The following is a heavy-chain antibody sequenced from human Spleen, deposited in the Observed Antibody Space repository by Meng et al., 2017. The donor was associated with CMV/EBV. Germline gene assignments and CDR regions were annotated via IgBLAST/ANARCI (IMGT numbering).Heavy chain of an antibody. J-gene: IGHJ6*02. Sequence: ASVKVSCKASGYTFTSDGISWLRQAPGQGLEWMGIINPIYGSTGYAQKLQGRVTITGDTSTSTVHMELNSLRSEDTAVYYCARWYRSGWDAAYYKSGMDVWGQGTTVTVSS. V-gene: IGHV1-46*04. D-gene: IGHD6-19*01. CDR3: ARWYRSGWDAAYYKSGMDV. CDR1: GYTFTSDG. CDR2: INPIYGST.